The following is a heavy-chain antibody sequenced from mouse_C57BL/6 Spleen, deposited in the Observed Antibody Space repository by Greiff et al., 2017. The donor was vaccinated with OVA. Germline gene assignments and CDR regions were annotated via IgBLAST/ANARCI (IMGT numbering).Heavy chain of an antibody. CDR1: GYTFTSYW. CDR2: IDPSDSYT. V-gene: IGHV1-50*01. Sequence: VQLQQPGAELVKPGASVKLSCKASGYTFTSYWMQWVKQRPGQGLEWIGEIDPSDSYTNYNQKFKGKATLTVDTSSSTAYMQLSSLTSEDSAVYYCRGSGSFAYWGQGTLVTVSA. D-gene: IGHD3-2*02. J-gene: IGHJ3*01. CDR3: RGSGSFAY.